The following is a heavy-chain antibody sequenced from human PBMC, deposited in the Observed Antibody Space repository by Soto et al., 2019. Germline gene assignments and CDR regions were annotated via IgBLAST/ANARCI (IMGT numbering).Heavy chain of an antibody. CDR2: ISYDGSNK. CDR3: SKDRDSSGSTDY. J-gene: IGHJ4*02. Sequence: QVQLVESGGGVVQPGRSLRLSCAASGFTFSSYGMHWVRQAPGKGLEWVAVISYDGSNKYYADSVKGRFTISRDNSKDTLYLQLNSLRAEDTAVYYCSKDRDSSGSTDYWGQGTLVTVSA. D-gene: IGHD6-19*01. V-gene: IGHV3-30*18. CDR1: GFTFSSYG.